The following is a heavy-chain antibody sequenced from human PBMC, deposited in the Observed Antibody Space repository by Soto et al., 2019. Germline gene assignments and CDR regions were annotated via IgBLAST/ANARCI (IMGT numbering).Heavy chain of an antibody. CDR3: AREAGTWHLPLNWFDP. CDR2: ISSSSSTI. J-gene: IGHJ5*02. CDR1: GFTFSSYS. V-gene: IGHV3-48*02. D-gene: IGHD6-19*01. Sequence: EVQLVESGGGSVQPGGSLRLSCAASGFTFSSYSMNWVRQAPGKGLEWVSYISSSSSTIYYADSVKGRFTISRDNAKNSLYLQMNSLRDEDTAVYYCAREAGTWHLPLNWFDPWGQGTLVTVSS.